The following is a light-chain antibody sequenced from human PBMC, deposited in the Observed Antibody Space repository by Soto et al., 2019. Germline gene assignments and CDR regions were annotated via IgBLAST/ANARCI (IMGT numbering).Light chain of an antibody. CDR1: QSVRNY. V-gene: IGKV3-11*01. CDR2: DTS. J-gene: IGKJ4*01. CDR3: HQRSSSPLT. Sequence: EIVLTQSPATLSLSPGERATLSCRASQSVRNYLIWYQQKPGLAPRLLIYDTSTRATGVPARFSGSGSGTDYTLTISTLEPEDFSVYYFHQRSSSPLTFGGGTKVQIK.